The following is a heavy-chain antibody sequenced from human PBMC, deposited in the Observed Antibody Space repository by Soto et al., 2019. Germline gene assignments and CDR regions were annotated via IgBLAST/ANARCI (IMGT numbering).Heavy chain of an antibody. V-gene: IGHV1-69*01. J-gene: IGHJ6*02. D-gene: IGHD3-3*01. Sequence: QVHLVQSGPEVKKPGSSVKVSCTASGGTFNSYAISWVRQAPGQGLEWMGGVIAFFDAVNFAQRFQGRVTITADESPTTAYMELSSLTSADTAVYYCARGFDFWSGPKGHYYYTMDVWGQGTTVIVSS. CDR1: GGTFNSYA. CDR3: ARGFDFWSGPKGHYYYTMDV. CDR2: VIAFFDAV.